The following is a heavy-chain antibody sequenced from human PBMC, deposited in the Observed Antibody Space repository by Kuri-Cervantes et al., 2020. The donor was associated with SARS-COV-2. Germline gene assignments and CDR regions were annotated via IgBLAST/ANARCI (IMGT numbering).Heavy chain of an antibody. D-gene: IGHD6-19*01. V-gene: IGHV4-39*01. CDR3: ARISSGNFDY. CDR1: GGSISSYY. J-gene: IGHJ4*02. Sequence: SETLSLTCTVSGGSISSYYWSWIRQPPGRGLGWIGSIYYSGSTYYNPSLKSRVTISVDTSKNQFSLKLSSVTAADTAVYYCARISSGNFDYWGQGTLVTVSS. CDR2: IYYSGST.